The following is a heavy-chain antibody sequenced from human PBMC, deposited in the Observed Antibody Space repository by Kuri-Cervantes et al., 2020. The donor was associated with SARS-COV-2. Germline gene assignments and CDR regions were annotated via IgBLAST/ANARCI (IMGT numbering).Heavy chain of an antibody. Sequence: GESLKISCAASGFTFNSYSMNWVRQAPGKGLEWVAFIRYDGSNKYYADSVKGRFTISRDNSKNTLYLQMNSLRAEDTAVYYCTTLIDYWGQGALVTVSS. CDR2: IRYDGSNK. V-gene: IGHV3-30*02. CDR1: GFTFNSYS. CDR3: TTLIDY. J-gene: IGHJ4*02.